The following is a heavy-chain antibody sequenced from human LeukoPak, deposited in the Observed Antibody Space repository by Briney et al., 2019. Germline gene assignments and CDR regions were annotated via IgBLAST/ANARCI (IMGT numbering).Heavy chain of an antibody. Sequence: ASVKVSCKASGYTFTGYYMHWVRQAPGQGLEWMGWINPNNGGTNYAQKFQGRVTMTTDTSISTAYMELSRLRSDDTAVYYCARETIFGISMKDYWGQGTLVTVSS. J-gene: IGHJ4*02. V-gene: IGHV1-2*02. CDR3: ARETIFGISMKDY. CDR1: GYTFTGYY. D-gene: IGHD3-3*01. CDR2: INPNNGGT.